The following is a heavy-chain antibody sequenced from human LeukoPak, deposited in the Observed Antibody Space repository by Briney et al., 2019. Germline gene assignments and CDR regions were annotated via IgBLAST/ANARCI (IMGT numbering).Heavy chain of an antibody. D-gene: IGHD1-26*01. CDR1: GFTFSDYY. Sequence: PGGSLRLSCAASGFTFSDYYMSWIRQAPGKGLEWVSYISSSGSTIYYADSVKGRFTISRDNAKNSLYLQMNSLRAEDTAVYYCARAYSGSYSQLRGFRYHYMDVWGKGTTVTVSS. J-gene: IGHJ6*03. V-gene: IGHV3-11*04. CDR2: ISSSGSTI. CDR3: ARAYSGSYSQLRGFRYHYMDV.